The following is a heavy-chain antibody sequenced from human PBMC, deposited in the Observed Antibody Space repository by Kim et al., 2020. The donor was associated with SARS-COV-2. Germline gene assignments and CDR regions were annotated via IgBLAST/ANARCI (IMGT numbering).Heavy chain of an antibody. J-gene: IGHJ5*02. V-gene: IGHV4-4*02. CDR3: ARDIAAAHYNNWFDP. CDR1: GGSISSSNW. D-gene: IGHD6-13*01. CDR2: IYHSGST. Sequence: SETLSLTCAVSGGSISSSNWWSWVRQPPGQGLEWIGEIYHSGSTNYNPSLKSRVTISVDKSKNQFSLKLSSVTAADTAVYYCARDIAAAHYNNWFDPWGQGTLVTVSS.